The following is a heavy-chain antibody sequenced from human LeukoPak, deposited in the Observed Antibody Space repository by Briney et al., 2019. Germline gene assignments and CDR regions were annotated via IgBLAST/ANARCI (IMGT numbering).Heavy chain of an antibody. CDR2: INHSGST. Sequence: SETLSLTCAVYGGSFSGYYWSWIRQPPGKGLEWIGEINHSGSTNYNPSLKSRVTISVDTSKNQFSLKLSSVTAADTAVDYCARGGYSGSYWDYCGQGTLVTVSS. V-gene: IGHV4-34*01. J-gene: IGHJ4*02. CDR1: GGSFSGYY. D-gene: IGHD1-26*01. CDR3: ARGGYSGSYWDY.